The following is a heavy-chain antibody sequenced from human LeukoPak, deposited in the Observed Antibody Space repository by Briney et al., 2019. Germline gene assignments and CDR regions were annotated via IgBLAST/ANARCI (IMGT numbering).Heavy chain of an antibody. CDR2: ISRDSAYM. J-gene: IGHJ6*04. V-gene: IGHV3-21*01. Sequence: SGGSLGLSCAASGFTFTTYDMNWVRQAPGKGLEWVSYISRDSAYMYLADSVKGRFTISRDNAKNSLYLQMDSLRGEDTAMYYCARDDASTARASGMDVWGRGTTVTVSS. CDR3: ARDDASTARASGMDV. CDR1: GFTFTTYD. D-gene: IGHD6-6*01.